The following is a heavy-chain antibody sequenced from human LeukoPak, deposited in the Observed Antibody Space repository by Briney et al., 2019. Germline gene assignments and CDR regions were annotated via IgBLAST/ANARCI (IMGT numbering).Heavy chain of an antibody. J-gene: IGHJ5*02. V-gene: IGHV4-39*07. CDR3: AGEERSGGSQTFDP. Sequence: SETLSLTCTVSDDSISNIRFYWAWMRQTPGKGLEGIGSLHHRGLSYYYPSLKSRVSISLDTSKNEFSLSLNSVTAADTAVYYCAGEERSGGSQTFDPWGQGTLVTVSS. CDR1: DDSISNIRFY. D-gene: IGHD2-15*01. CDR2: LHHRGLS.